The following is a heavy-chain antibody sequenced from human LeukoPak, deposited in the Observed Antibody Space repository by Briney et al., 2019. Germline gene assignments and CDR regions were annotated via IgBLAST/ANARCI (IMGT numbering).Heavy chain of an antibody. CDR3: ARHGAMTGNFQH. V-gene: IGHV4-39*01. J-gene: IGHJ1*01. CDR1: GRSISSGSYY. Sequence: SETLSLTCTVSGRSISSGSYYWGWIRQPPGKGLEWIGSIYYSGSTYYNPSLKSRITISVETSNNQFSLKLSSVTAADMAVYYCARHGAMTGNFQHWGQGTLVTVSS. CDR2: IYYSGST. D-gene: IGHD3-9*01.